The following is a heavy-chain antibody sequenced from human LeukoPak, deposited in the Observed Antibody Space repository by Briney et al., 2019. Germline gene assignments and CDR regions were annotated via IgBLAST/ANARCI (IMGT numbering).Heavy chain of an antibody. Sequence: ASVKVSCKASGYTFTSYYMHWVRQAPGQGLEWMGIINPSGGSTSYAQKFQGRVTMTRNTSTSTVYMELSSLRSEDTAVYYCARSGYDSSGQILLDYWGQGTLVTVSS. D-gene: IGHD3-22*01. CDR2: INPSGGST. J-gene: IGHJ4*02. CDR1: GYTFTSYY. CDR3: ARSGYDSSGQILLDY. V-gene: IGHV1-46*01.